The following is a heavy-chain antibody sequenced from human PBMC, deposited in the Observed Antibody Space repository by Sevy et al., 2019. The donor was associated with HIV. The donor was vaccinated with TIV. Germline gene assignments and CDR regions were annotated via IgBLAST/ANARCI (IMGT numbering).Heavy chain of an antibody. CDR2: IDSGGST. J-gene: IGHJ6*02. V-gene: IGHV3-66*01. Sequence: GGSLRLSCEASGFTVSGNYMAWVRLAPGKGLEWVSLIDSGGSTYYEDSVKGRFTITRDNAKKTLYFQMNPQRAEDTVLYLCTRERYYDASGYYYYYDGMDDWGQGTTVTVSS. D-gene: IGHD3-22*01. CDR1: GFTVSGNY. CDR3: TRERYYDASGYYYYYDGMDD.